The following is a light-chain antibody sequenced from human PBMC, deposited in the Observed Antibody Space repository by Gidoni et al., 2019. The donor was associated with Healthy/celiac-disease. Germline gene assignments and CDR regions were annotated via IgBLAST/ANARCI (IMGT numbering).Light chain of an antibody. CDR1: QSISSY. V-gene: IGKV1-39*01. Sequence: DIQMTQSPSSLSASVGDRVPITCRASQSISSYLNWYQQKPGKAPKLLIYAASSLQSGVPSRFSGSGFGTDFTLTISSLQPEDFATYYCQQSYSTPFTFGPGTKVDIK. CDR3: QQSYSTPFT. J-gene: IGKJ3*01. CDR2: AAS.